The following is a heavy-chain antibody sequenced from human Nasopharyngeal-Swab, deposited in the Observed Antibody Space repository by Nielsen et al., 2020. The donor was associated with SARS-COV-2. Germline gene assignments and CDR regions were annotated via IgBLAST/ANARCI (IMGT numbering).Heavy chain of an antibody. J-gene: IGHJ4*02. CDR3: VRDLAYDDVC. CDR1: GFTFSSYA. V-gene: IGHV3-23*01. D-gene: IGHD4-17*01. CDR2: INNRGDDT. Sequence: GESLKISCAASGFTFSSYAMHWVRQAPGKGLEWVSTINNRGDDTHYVDSVRGRFTVSRDNSKSTLYLQMNSLRGEDTAIYYCVRDLAYDDVCWGQGTLVTVSS.